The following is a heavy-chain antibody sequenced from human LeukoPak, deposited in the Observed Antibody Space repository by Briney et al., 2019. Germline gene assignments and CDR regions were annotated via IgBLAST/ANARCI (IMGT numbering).Heavy chain of an antibody. CDR3: ARVLRYFDWLPGAFDI. Sequence: ASVKVSCKASGYTFTSYDINWVRQATGQGLEWMGWMNPNSGNTGYAQKFQGRVTMTRNTSISTAYMELSSLRSEDTAVYYCARVLRYFDWLPGAFDIWGQGTMVTVSS. V-gene: IGHV1-8*01. CDR1: GYTFTSYD. CDR2: MNPNSGNT. J-gene: IGHJ3*02. D-gene: IGHD3-9*01.